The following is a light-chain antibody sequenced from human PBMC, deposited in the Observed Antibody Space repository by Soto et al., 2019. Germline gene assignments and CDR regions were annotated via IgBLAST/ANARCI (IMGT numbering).Light chain of an antibody. V-gene: IGKV1-12*01. CDR1: QNINSW. Sequence: DIQMTQSPSSVSASVGDRVTISCRASQNINSWLAWYQQKPGKAPKLLISAASSLQSGVPSRFSGSGSGTDFTLTIGSLQPEDFGTYYCQQANSFPPFTFGGGTKVDIK. CDR2: AAS. J-gene: IGKJ4*01. CDR3: QQANSFPPFT.